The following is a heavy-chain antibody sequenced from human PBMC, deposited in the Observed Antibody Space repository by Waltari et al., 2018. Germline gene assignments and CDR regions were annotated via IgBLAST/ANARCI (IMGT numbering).Heavy chain of an antibody. Sequence: QLQLQESGPGLVKPSETLSLTCTVSGGSISSSSYYWGWIRQPPGKGLEWIGSIYYSESTSYNPSLKIRVTISVDTSKNQFSLKLSSVTAADTAVYYCARVNKVVGATTYVRWFDPWGQGTLVTVSS. CDR1: GGSISSSSYY. CDR3: ARVNKVVGATTYVRWFDP. D-gene: IGHD1-26*01. J-gene: IGHJ5*02. CDR2: IYYSEST. V-gene: IGHV4-39*07.